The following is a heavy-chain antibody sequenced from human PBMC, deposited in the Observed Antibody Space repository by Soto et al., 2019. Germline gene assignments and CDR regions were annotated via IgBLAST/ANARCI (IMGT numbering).Heavy chain of an antibody. D-gene: IGHD1-26*01. V-gene: IGHV4-34*01. CDR3: ARVSYNYYYYGMDV. J-gene: IGHJ6*02. CDR2: INHSGST. CDR1: GGSFSGYY. Sequence: PSETLSLTCAVYGGSFSGYYWSWIRQPPGKGLERIGEINHSGSTNCNPSLKSRVTISVDTSKNQFSLKLSSVTAADTAVYYCARVSYNYYYYGMDVWGQGTTVTVSS.